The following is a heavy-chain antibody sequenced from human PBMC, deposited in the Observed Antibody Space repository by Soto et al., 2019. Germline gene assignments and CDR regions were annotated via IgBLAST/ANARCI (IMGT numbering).Heavy chain of an antibody. CDR2: ISRSSSNI. CDR3: ARERHSGSYPLGDY. D-gene: IGHD1-26*01. J-gene: IGHJ4*02. Sequence: EVHLVESGGGLVQPGGSLRLSCAASGFSFSSYSMNWVRQAPGKGLEWVSYISRSSSNIYYADSVKGRFTISRDNAKNSLYLQMNSLRDEDTAVYYCARERHSGSYPLGDYWGQGTLVTVSS. V-gene: IGHV3-48*02. CDR1: GFSFSSYS.